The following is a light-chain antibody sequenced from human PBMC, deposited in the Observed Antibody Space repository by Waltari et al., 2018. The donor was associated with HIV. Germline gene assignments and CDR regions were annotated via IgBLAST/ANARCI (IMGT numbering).Light chain of an antibody. CDR2: NNN. V-gene: IGLV1-44*01. CDR3: AACDDSLNGYV. Sequence: QSVLTQPPSASGTPGQRVTISCSGSSSNIGTNTVSWYQQVPGTAPKLLSYNNNHRPSGVPDRFSGSKSGTSASLAISGLQSEDEADYYCAACDDSLNGYVFGTGTKVTVL. J-gene: IGLJ1*01. CDR1: SSNIGTNT.